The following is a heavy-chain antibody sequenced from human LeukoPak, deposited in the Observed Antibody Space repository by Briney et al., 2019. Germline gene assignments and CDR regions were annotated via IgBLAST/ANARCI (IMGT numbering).Heavy chain of an antibody. Sequence: GASLKISCKGSGSTFTSYWISWVRQLPGKGLEWMGRIDPSDSYTNYSPSFQGHVTISADKSISTAYLQWSSLKASDTAMYYCARPDSSGWYVYWGQGTLVTVSS. CDR3: ARPDSSGWYVY. CDR2: IDPSDSYT. V-gene: IGHV5-10-1*01. J-gene: IGHJ4*02. D-gene: IGHD6-19*01. CDR1: GSTFTSYW.